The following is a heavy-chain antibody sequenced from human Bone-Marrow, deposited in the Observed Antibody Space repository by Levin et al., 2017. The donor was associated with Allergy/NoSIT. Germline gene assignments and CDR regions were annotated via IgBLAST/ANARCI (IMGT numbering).Heavy chain of an antibody. D-gene: IGHD2-2*02. CDR1: GGSISSGRYY. CDR3: ARDRLAYLYYYSMDV. CDR2: IYTTGST. V-gene: IGHV4-61*02. Sequence: SETLSLTCSVSGGSISSGRYYFTWVRQSAGKGLEWIGRIYTTGSTNYNPSLESRVTISRDTCKKEVYLTLSSVTAADTAVYYCARDRLAYLYYYSMDVWGRGTTVIVSS. J-gene: IGHJ6*03.